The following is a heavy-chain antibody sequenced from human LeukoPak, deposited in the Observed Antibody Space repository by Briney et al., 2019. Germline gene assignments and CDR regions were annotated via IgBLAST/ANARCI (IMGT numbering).Heavy chain of an antibody. V-gene: IGHV1-2*02. Sequence: ASLKVSCKASGYTFTGYYMHWVRQAPGQGLEWMGWINPNSGGTNYAQKFQGRVTMTRDTSISTAYMELSRLRSDHTAVYYCARDQRWVVATIKGYYFDYWGQGTLVTVSS. D-gene: IGHD5-12*01. CDR2: INPNSGGT. CDR1: GYTFTGYY. CDR3: ARDQRWVVATIKGYYFDY. J-gene: IGHJ4*02.